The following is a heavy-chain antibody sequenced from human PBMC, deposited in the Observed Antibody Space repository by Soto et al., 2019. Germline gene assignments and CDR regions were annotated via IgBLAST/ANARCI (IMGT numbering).Heavy chain of an antibody. Sequence: GGSLRLSCAASGFTFSSYGMHWVRQAPGKGLEWVAVISYDGSNKYYADSVKGRFTISRDNSKNTLYLQMNSLRAEDTAVYYCAKGLRWGSDVWGQGTTVTVSS. CDR1: GFTFSSYG. CDR2: ISYDGSNK. V-gene: IGHV3-30*18. CDR3: AKGLRWGSDV. J-gene: IGHJ6*02. D-gene: IGHD5-12*01.